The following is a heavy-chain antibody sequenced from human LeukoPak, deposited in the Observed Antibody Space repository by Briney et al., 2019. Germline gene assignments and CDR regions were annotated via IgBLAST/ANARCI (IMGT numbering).Heavy chain of an antibody. V-gene: IGHV3-23*01. CDR2: ISGSGGST. D-gene: IGHD1-20*01. Sequence: GGSLRLSCAASAFTFRSYATSWVRQAGGKGLEWVSAISGSGGSTYYADSVKGRFTIPRDNSKNTLYLQMSSLRAEDTAVYYCAKPKDNSLYCFDYWGQGTLVTVSS. J-gene: IGHJ4*02. CDR1: AFTFRSYA. CDR3: AKPKDNSLYCFDY.